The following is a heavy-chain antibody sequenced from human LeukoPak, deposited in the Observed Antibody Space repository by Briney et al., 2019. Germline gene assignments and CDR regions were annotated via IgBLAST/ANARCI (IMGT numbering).Heavy chain of an antibody. V-gene: IGHV1-69*05. CDR2: IIPIFGTA. D-gene: IGHD3-22*01. CDR3: ARDTSLYYYDSGAKNAFDI. Sequence: SVKVSCKASGGTFSSYAISWVRQAPGQGLEWMGRIIPIFGTANYAQKFQGRVTITTDESTSTAYMELSSLRSEDTAVYYCARDTSLYYYDSGAKNAFDIWGQGTMVTVSS. CDR1: GGTFSSYA. J-gene: IGHJ3*02.